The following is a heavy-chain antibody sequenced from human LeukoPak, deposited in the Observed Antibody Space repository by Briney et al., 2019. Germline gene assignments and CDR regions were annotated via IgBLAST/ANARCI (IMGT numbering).Heavy chain of an antibody. CDR1: GFTFDDYG. J-gene: IGHJ4*02. CDR3: TRDQTPYY. CDR2: IRSKAYGGTP. Sequence: GGSLRLSCAASGFTFDDYGMTWVRQAPGKGLEWVGFIRSKAYGGTPEYAASVKGRFTISRDDSKSIAYLQMNSLKTEDTAVYYCTRDQTPYYWGQGTLVTVSS. V-gene: IGHV3-49*04.